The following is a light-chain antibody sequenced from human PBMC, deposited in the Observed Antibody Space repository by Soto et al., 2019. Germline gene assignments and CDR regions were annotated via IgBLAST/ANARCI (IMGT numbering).Light chain of an antibody. J-gene: IGLJ2*01. Sequence: VVTQPPSASGTPGQTIAISCSGGSSNIGSHTVNWYQQLPGTAPRLLIYSNTQRPSGVPDRFSGSKSGTSASLAISGLQSEYEGDYYCAAWDDSLNGVVFGGGTKLTVL. CDR3: AAWDDSLNGVV. CDR2: SNT. V-gene: IGLV1-44*01. CDR1: SSNIGSHT.